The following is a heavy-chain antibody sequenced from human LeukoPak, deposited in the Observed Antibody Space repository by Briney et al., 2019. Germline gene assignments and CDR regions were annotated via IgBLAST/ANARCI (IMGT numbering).Heavy chain of an antibody. D-gene: IGHD4-17*01. CDR2: IYYSGST. CDR3: AREPSTGNWFDP. Sequence: SETLSLTCTVSGGSISSYYWSWIRQPPGKGLEWIGYIYYSGSTNYNPSLKSRVTISVDTSKNQFSLKLNSVTAADTAVYYCAREPSTGNWFDPWGQGTLVTVSS. J-gene: IGHJ5*02. V-gene: IGHV4-59*01. CDR1: GGSISSYY.